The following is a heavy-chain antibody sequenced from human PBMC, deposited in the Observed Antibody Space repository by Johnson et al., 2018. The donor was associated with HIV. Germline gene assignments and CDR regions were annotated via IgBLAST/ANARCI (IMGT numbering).Heavy chain of an antibody. Sequence: QVQLVESGGGVVQPGRSLRLSCAASGFTFSSYGMHWVRQAPGKGLEWVAAISYDGSNKYYADSVKGRFTVSRDNSKNTLYLQMNSLKTEDTALYYCTAHYRNAFDIWGQGTMVTVSS. D-gene: IGHD1-26*01. J-gene: IGHJ3*02. CDR1: GFTFSSYG. CDR3: TAHYRNAFDI. CDR2: ISYDGSNK. V-gene: IGHV3-33*08.